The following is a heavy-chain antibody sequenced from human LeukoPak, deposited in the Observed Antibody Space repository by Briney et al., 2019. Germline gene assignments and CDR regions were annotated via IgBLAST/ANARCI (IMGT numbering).Heavy chain of an antibody. CDR1: GGSFSGYY. V-gene: IGHV4-34*01. CDR3: ARGQNYYGSGSLSAVAVFDY. D-gene: IGHD3-10*01. J-gene: IGHJ4*02. Sequence: SETLSLTCAVYGGSFSGYYWSWIRQPPGKGLEWIGEINHSGNTNYNPSLKSRVTISVDTSKNQFSLKLSSVTAADTAVYYCARGQNYYGSGSLSAVAVFDYWGQGTLVTVSS. CDR2: INHSGNT.